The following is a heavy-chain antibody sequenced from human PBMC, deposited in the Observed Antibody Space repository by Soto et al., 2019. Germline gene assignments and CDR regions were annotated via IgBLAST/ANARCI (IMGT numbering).Heavy chain of an antibody. V-gene: IGHV3-11*01. CDR3: VRPYYSSSWFPFDR. CDR2: IDSGDVTT. J-gene: IGHJ4*02. Sequence: GGSLRLSGTVSGFDFGDYYISWIRQAPGKGLEWVSYIDSGDVTTYYTDSVKGRFTISRDNAKKTVYLQMSSLRVEDTALYYCVRPYYSSSWFPFDRWGQGTLVTVSS. CDR1: GFDFGDYY. D-gene: IGHD6-13*01.